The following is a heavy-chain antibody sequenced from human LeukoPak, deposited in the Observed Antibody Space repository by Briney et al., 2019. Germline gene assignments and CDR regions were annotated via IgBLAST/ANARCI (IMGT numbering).Heavy chain of an antibody. Sequence: ASVKVSCKASGGTFSSYAISWVRQAPGQGLEWMGRIIPILGIANYAQEFQGRVTITADKSTSTAYMELSSLRSEDTAVYYAVYYDSSYSAFDIWGQGTMVTVSS. CDR3: VYYDSSYSAFDI. D-gene: IGHD3-22*01. J-gene: IGHJ3*02. V-gene: IGHV1-69*04. CDR1: GGTFSSYA. CDR2: IIPILGIA.